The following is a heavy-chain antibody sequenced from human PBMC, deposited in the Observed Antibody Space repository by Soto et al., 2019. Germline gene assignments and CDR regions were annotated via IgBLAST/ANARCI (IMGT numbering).Heavy chain of an antibody. J-gene: IGHJ6*02. D-gene: IGHD1-26*01. CDR1: GFTFSSYA. CDR2: ISYDGSNK. CDR3: ARDQLVGATHHDYYYYGMDV. Sequence: QVQLVESGGGVVQPGRSLRLSCAASGFTFSSYAMHWVRQAPGKGLEWVAVISYDGSNKYYADSVKGRFTISRDNSKNTLYLQMNSLRAEDTAVYYCARDQLVGATHHDYYYYGMDVWGQGTTFTVSS. V-gene: IGHV3-30-3*01.